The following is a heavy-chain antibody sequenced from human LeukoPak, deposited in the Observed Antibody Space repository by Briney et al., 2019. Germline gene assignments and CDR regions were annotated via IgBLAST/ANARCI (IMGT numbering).Heavy chain of an antibody. CDR2: ISSSGSTI. D-gene: IGHD3-22*01. CDR1: GFTFSRYE. J-gene: IGHJ4*02. Sequence: GGSLRLSCAASGFTFSRYEMNWVRQAPGKGLEWVSYISSSGSTIYYADSVKGRFTISRDNAKNSLSLQMNSLRAEETAVYYCGSEWPPKYFYDSSGYYPVLFAYWGQGTLVTVSS. CDR3: GSEWPPKYFYDSSGYYPVLFAY. V-gene: IGHV3-48*03.